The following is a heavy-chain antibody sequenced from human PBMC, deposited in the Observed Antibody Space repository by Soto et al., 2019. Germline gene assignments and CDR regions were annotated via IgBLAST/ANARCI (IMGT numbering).Heavy chain of an antibody. CDR1: GGTFSSYA. J-gene: IGHJ5*02. V-gene: IGHV1-69*13. CDR3: ARVPRLELRWGVDWFDP. D-gene: IGHD1-7*01. Sequence: ASVKVSCKASGGTFSSYAISWVRQAPGQGLEWMGGIIPIFGTANYAQKFQGRVTITADESTSTAYMELSSLRSEDTAVYYCARVPRLELRWGVDWFDPWGQGTLVTVSS. CDR2: IIPIFGTA.